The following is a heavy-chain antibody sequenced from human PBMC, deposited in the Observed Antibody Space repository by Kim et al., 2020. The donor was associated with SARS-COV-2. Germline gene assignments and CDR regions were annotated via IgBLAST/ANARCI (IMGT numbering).Heavy chain of an antibody. V-gene: IGHV3-73*01. J-gene: IGHJ4*02. D-gene: IGHD3-9*01. CDR1: GFIFSGPT. CDR3: ATYIDYFFNN. CDR2: IRSKPKSYAT. Sequence: GGSLRLSCAASGFIFSGPTIHWVRQASGKGLEWVGRIRSKPKSYATEYTVSVKGSFTVSRDDSKNTAYLQMNGLKTEDTAVYYCATYIDYFFNNRGQGIL.